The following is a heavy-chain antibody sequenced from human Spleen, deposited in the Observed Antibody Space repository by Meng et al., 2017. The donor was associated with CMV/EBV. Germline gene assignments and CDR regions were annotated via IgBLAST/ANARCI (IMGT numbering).Heavy chain of an antibody. CDR1: GGSISSSTYY. CDR3: ARGRAVRIAARPRSYFDY. J-gene: IGHJ4*02. CDR2: IYYRGST. V-gene: IGHV4-39*07. D-gene: IGHD6-6*01. Sequence: LSCTVSGGSISSSTYYWGWIRQPPGKGLEWIGSIYYRGSTYYNPSLKSRVTISVDTSKNQFSLKLSSVTAADTAVYYCARGRAVRIAARPRSYFDYWGQGTLVTVSS.